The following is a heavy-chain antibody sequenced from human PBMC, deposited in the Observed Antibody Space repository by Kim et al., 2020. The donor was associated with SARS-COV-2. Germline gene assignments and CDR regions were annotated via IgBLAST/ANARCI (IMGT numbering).Heavy chain of an antibody. J-gene: IGHJ6*02. Sequence: GGSLRLSCAASGFTFSSYAMHWVRQAPGKGLEWVAVISYDGSNKYYADSVKGLFTISRDNSKNTLYLQMNSLRAEDTAVYYCARDRDGYKGGMDVWGQGT. D-gene: IGHD5-12*01. CDR3: ARDRDGYKGGMDV. V-gene: IGHV3-30-3*01. CDR2: ISYDGSNK. CDR1: GFTFSSYA.